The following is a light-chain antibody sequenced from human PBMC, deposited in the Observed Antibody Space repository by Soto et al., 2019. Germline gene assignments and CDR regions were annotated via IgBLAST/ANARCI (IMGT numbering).Light chain of an antibody. CDR3: CSYAGSYTPWV. J-gene: IGLJ3*02. Sequence: QSALTQPRSVSGSPGQSVTISCTGTSSDFGGYNYVSWYQQYPGKAPKLMIYDVTKRPSGVPDRFSGSKSGNTASLTISGLQAEDEADYYCCSYAGSYTPWVFGGGTKLTVL. CDR1: SSDFGGYNY. V-gene: IGLV2-11*01. CDR2: DVT.